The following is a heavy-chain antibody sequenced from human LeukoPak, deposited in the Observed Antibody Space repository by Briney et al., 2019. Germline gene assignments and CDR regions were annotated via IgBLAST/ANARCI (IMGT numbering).Heavy chain of an antibody. CDR3: ARVNSDYYGSGSYYYYYYMDV. D-gene: IGHD3-10*01. CDR2: IIPIFGTA. J-gene: IGHJ6*03. Sequence: SVKVSCKASGGTFSSYAISWVRQAPGQGLEWMGGIIPIFGTANYAQKFQGRVTITADESTSTAYMELSSLRSEDTAVYYCARVNSDYYGSGSYYYYYYMDVWGKGTTVTVSS. V-gene: IGHV1-69*01. CDR1: GGTFSSYA.